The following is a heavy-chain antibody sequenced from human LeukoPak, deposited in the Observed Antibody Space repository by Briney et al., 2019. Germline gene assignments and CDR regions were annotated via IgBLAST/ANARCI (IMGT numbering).Heavy chain of an antibody. CDR2: ISSSSTYI. Sequence: PGGSLRLSCAASGFTFSAYYMNWVRQAPGKGLEWVSSISSSSTYIKYADSVKGRFTISRDNAKNSLYLQMNSLRAEDTAVYYCAKEIYGDSTGGRFQHWGQGTLVTVSS. J-gene: IGHJ1*01. CDR1: GFTFSAYY. CDR3: AKEIYGDSTGGRFQH. D-gene: IGHD4-17*01. V-gene: IGHV3-21*04.